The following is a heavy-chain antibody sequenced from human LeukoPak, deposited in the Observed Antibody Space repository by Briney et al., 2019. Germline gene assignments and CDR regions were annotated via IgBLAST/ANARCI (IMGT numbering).Heavy chain of an antibody. J-gene: IGHJ4*02. CDR1: GYTFTGYY. V-gene: IGHV1-2*04. CDR2: INPNSGGT. D-gene: IGHD6-19*01. Sequence: ASVKVSCKASGYTFTGYYIHWVRPAPGQGLEWMGWINPNSGGTNYAQMFQGWVTMTRDTSISTAYMELSRLRSDDTAVYYCARAGGASDSSGWYVFDYWGQGTLVTVSS. CDR3: ARAGGASDSSGWYVFDY.